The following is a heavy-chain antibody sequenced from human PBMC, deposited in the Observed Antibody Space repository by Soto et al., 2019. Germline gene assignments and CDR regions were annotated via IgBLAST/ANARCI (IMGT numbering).Heavy chain of an antibody. CDR3: ARGEHDRSGFPDY. J-gene: IGHJ4*02. V-gene: IGHV3-33*01. Sequence: QVQLVESGGGVVQPGRSLRLSCAASGFTFSNYGMHWVRQAPGKGLEWVAVIWYDGSNKYYADSVKGRLTISRDNSKNTLYVQMNSLRDEDTAVYYCARGEHDRSGFPDYGGQGTLVTVSS. D-gene: IGHD3-22*01. CDR1: GFTFSNYG. CDR2: IWYDGSNK.